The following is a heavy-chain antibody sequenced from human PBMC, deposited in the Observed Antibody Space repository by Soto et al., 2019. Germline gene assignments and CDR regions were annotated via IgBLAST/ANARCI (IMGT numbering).Heavy chain of an antibody. D-gene: IGHD3-22*01. Sequence: GGSLRLSCAASGFTFSSYGMHWVRQAPGKGLEWVAVIWYDGSNKYYADSVKGRFTISRDNSKNTLYLQMNSLRAEDTAVYYCARDRSYYYDSSGYGFDYWGQGTLVTVSS. CDR3: ARDRSYYYDSSGYGFDY. J-gene: IGHJ4*02. CDR2: IWYDGSNK. CDR1: GFTFSSYG. V-gene: IGHV3-33*01.